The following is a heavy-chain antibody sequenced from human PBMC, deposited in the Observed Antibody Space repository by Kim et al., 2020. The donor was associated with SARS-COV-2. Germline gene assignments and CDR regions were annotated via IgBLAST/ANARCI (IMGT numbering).Heavy chain of an antibody. CDR3: ARYPDAFDI. Sequence: GSTTPNPSTKTRFTISGDTSKNQFSLKLSSVTAADTAVYYCARYPDAFDIWGQGTMVTVSS. CDR2: GST. J-gene: IGHJ3*02. V-gene: IGHV4-4*09.